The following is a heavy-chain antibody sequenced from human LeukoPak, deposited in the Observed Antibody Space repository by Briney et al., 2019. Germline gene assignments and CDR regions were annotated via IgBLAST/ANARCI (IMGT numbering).Heavy chain of an antibody. V-gene: IGHV3-23*01. CDR2: ISGSDGTT. CDR3: AKYYYDSGTYSFDY. D-gene: IGHD3-10*01. J-gene: IGHJ4*02. CDR1: GFAFSDYA. Sequence: GGSLRLSCAAPGFAFSDYAITRVRQAPGKGLEWVSAISGSDGTTYYADSVKGRFTISRDNSKNTLYLQMNSLRADDTAVYYCAKYYYDSGTYSFDYWGQGTLVTVSS.